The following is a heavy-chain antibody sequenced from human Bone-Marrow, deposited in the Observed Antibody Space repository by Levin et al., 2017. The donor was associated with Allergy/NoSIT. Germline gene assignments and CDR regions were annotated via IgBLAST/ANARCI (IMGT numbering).Heavy chain of an antibody. D-gene: IGHD2-15*01. J-gene: IGHJ4*02. CDR1: GFTFSDYY. Sequence: PGGSLRLSCAASGFTFSDYYMSWIRQAPGKGLEWVSYISSSGSTIYYADSVKGRFTISRDNAKNSLYLQMNSLRAEDTAVYYCASWAVVVVAAQGGYWGQGTLVTVSS. CDR2: ISSSGSTI. V-gene: IGHV3-11*01. CDR3: ASWAVVVVAAQGGY.